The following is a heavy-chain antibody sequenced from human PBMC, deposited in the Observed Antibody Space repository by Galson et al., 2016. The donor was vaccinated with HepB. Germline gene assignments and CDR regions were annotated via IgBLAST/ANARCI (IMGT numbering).Heavy chain of an antibody. V-gene: IGHV5-51*01. CDR1: GSSFTSSW. CDR2: IYPGDSDI. D-gene: IGHD3-16*01. Sequence: QSGAEVTKPGESLNISCKGSGSSFTSSWIGWVRQMPGKGLEWMGMIYPGDSDIRYSPSFQGQVTISADKSINTAYLQWSSLKASDTAMYYCARREDYQLGGGFDPWGQGTLVTVSS. J-gene: IGHJ5*02. CDR3: ARREDYQLGGGFDP.